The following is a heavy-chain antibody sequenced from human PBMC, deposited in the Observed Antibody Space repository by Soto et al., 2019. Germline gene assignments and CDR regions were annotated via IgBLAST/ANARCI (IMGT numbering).Heavy chain of an antibody. CDR1: GFTFSSYA. CDR2: ISGSGGST. Sequence: EVQLLESGGGLVQPGGSLRLSCAASGFTFSSYAMSWVRQAPGKGLEWVSAISGSGGSTYYADSVKGRFTISRDNSKNTLYLQMNRLRAEDTAVYYCANGGTMVRGGAFDPWGQGTLVTVSS. D-gene: IGHD3-10*01. V-gene: IGHV3-23*01. J-gene: IGHJ5*02. CDR3: ANGGTMVRGGAFDP.